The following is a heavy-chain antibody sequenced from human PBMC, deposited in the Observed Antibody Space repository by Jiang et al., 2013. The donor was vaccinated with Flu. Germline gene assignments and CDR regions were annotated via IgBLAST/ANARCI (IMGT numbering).Heavy chain of an antibody. Sequence: WMSWVRQGSREGAGVVANXKQDGSEKYYVDSVKGRFTISRDNAKNSLYLQMNSLRAEDTAVYYCARDSWFRELWGGDFDYWGQGTLVTVSS. V-gene: IGHV3-7*01. CDR1: W. CDR3: ARDSWFRELWGGDFDY. D-gene: IGHD3-10*01. CDR2: XKQDGSEK. J-gene: IGHJ4*02.